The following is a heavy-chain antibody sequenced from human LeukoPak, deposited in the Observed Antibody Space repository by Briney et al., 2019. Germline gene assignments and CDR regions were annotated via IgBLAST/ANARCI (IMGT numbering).Heavy chain of an antibody. J-gene: IGHJ4*02. Sequence: GGSLRLSCAASGFTFDDYAMHWVRQAPGKGLEWVSGISWNSGSIGYADPVKGRFTISRDNAKNSLYLQMNSLRAEDTALYYCARCSSWYTFDYWGQGTLVTVSS. CDR3: ARCSSWYTFDY. CDR2: ISWNSGSI. V-gene: IGHV3-9*01. CDR1: GFTFDDYA. D-gene: IGHD6-13*01.